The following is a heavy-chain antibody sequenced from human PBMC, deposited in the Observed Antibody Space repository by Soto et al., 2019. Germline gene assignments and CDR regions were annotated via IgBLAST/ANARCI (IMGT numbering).Heavy chain of an antibody. CDR3: AKDWYYGSGSYYYYYGMDV. V-gene: IGHV3-30*18. CDR1: GFTFSSYG. Sequence: QVQLVESGGGVVQPGRSLRLSCAASGFTFSSYGMHWVRQAPGKGLEWVAVISYDGSNKYYADSVKGRFTISRDNSKNTLYLQMNSLRAEDTAVYYCAKDWYYGSGSYYYYYGMDVWGQGTTVTVSS. CDR2: ISYDGSNK. J-gene: IGHJ6*02. D-gene: IGHD3-10*01.